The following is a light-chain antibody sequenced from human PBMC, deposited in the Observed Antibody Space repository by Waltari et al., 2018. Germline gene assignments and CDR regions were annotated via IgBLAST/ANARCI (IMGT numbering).Light chain of an antibody. Sequence: EIVFTQSPATLSLSPGESATLSCRASEGVRRALAWYQQRPGQAPRLLISDASARATGIPDRFSGSGSGTDFSLTISRLEPEDFALYYCQHYRSLPVTFGQGTKVEIK. J-gene: IGKJ1*01. CDR1: EGVRRA. CDR3: QHYRSLPVT. V-gene: IGKV3-20*01. CDR2: DAS.